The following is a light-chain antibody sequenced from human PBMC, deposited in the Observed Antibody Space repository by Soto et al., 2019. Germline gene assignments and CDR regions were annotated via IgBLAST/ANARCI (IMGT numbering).Light chain of an antibody. CDR1: QSVSAY. Sequence: EIVLTQSPAPLTLSPGERATLSCRASQSVSAYLAWYQQKPGQAPRLLLYGASNRATGIPDRFSGSGSGTDFTLTISRLEPEDVAVYYCQQYGSSPQTFGQGTKVDIK. J-gene: IGKJ1*01. CDR2: GAS. V-gene: IGKV3-20*01. CDR3: QQYGSSPQT.